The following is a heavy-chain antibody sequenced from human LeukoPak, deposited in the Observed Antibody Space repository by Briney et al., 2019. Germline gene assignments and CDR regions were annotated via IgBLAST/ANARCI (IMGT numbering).Heavy chain of an antibody. CDR2: ISGSGGST. J-gene: IGHJ4*02. CDR1: GFTFSSYA. V-gene: IGHV3-23*01. D-gene: IGHD5-18*01. Sequence: PGGSLRLSCAASGFTFSSYAMNWVRQAPGKGPEWVSAISGSGGSTYYADSVKGRFTISRDNSKNTLYLQMNSLRAEDTAVYYCAKVIDSYASLDYWGQGTLVTVSS. CDR3: AKVIDSYASLDY.